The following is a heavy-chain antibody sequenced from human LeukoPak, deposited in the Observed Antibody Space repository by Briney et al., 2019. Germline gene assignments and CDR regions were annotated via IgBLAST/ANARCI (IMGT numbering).Heavy chain of an antibody. V-gene: IGHV4-4*07. Sequence: PSETLSLTCTVSGGSISSYYGSWIRQPAGKGLEWIGRIYTSGSTNYNPSLKSRVTISVDKSKNQFSLKLSSVTAADTAVYYCARTAAAPYFDYWGQGTLVTVSS. CDR3: ARTAAAPYFDY. CDR1: GGSISSYY. J-gene: IGHJ4*02. D-gene: IGHD6-13*01. CDR2: IYTSGST.